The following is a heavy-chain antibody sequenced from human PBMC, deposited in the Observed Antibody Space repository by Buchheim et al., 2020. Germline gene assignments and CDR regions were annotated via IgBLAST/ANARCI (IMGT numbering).Heavy chain of an antibody. D-gene: IGHD6-19*01. CDR3: ARDFEQWLRDYYYGMDV. CDR2: ISSSSSTI. Sequence: EVQLVESGGGLVQPGGSLRLSCAASGFTFSSYSMNWVRQAPGKGLEWVSYISSSSSTIYYADSVKGRFTISRDNAKNSLYLQMNSLRAEDTAVYYCARDFEQWLRDYYYGMDVWGQGTT. CDR1: GFTFSSYS. J-gene: IGHJ6*02. V-gene: IGHV3-48*01.